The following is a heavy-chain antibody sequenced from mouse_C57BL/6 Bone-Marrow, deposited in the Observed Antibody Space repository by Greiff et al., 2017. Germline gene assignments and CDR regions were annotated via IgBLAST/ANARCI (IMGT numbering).Heavy chain of an antibody. D-gene: IGHD2-1*01. CDR2: ILPGSGST. V-gene: IGHV1-9*01. Sequence: QVQLQQSGAELMKPGASVKLSCKATGYTFTGYWIEWVKQRPGHGLEWIGEILPGSGSTNYNEKFKGKDTLTADKSSSTVYMELSRLTSEDSAVYFCASPYGNYGFAYWGQGTLVTVSA. CDR3: ASPYGNYGFAY. J-gene: IGHJ3*01. CDR1: GYTFTGYW.